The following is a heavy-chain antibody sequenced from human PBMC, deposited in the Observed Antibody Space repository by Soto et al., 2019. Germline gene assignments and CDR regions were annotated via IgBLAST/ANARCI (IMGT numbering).Heavy chain of an antibody. CDR3: ARADKRGYYGMDV. V-gene: IGHV4-31*03. D-gene: IGHD3-16*01. CDR2: IFYSGST. Sequence: SETLSLTCTVSGGPINSGGYYWNWIRQHPGKGLEWIGNIFYSGSTYYNPSLKSRVTIAVDTSKSQFSLTLRSVTAADTAVYYCARADKRGYYGMDVWGQGTTVTVSS. J-gene: IGHJ6*02. CDR1: GGPINSGGYY.